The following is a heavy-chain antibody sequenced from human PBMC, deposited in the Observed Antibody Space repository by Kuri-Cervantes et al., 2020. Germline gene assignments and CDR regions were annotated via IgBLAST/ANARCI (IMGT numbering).Heavy chain of an antibody. Sequence: GESLKISCAASGFTFSSYWMSWVRQVPGKGLEWVSYISSSSSTIYYADSVKGRFTISRDNAKNSLYLQMNSLRDEDTAVYYCARGPIRQLWLSGAFDIWGQGTMVTVSS. CDR1: GFTFSSYW. J-gene: IGHJ3*02. CDR3: ARGPIRQLWLSGAFDI. D-gene: IGHD5-18*01. V-gene: IGHV3-48*02. CDR2: ISSSSSTI.